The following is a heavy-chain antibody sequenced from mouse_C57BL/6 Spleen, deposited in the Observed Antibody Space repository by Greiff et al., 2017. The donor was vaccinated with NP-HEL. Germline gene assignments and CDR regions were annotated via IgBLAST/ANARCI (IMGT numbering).Heavy chain of an antibody. CDR2: ISSGGSYT. J-gene: IGHJ2*01. D-gene: IGHD2-2*01. CDR1: GFTFSSYG. Sequence: EVMLVESGGDLVKPGGSLKLSCAASGFTFSSYGMSWVRQTPDKRLEWVATISSGGSYTYYPDSVKGRFTISRDNAKNTLYLQMSSLKSEDTAMYYCARTLGYDGDYWGQGTTLTVSS. CDR3: ARTLGYDGDY. V-gene: IGHV5-6*01.